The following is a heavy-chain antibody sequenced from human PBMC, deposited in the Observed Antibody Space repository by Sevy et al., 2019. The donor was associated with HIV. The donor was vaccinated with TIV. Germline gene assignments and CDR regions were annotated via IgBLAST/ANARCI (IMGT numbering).Heavy chain of an antibody. Sequence: GGSLRLSCAASGLTFSSFAMSWVRQAPGRGLEWVSTLSGSGESTYHADSVKGRITISRDNSKSMLYLEMKSLRDEDTAVYYCAKHQRYYYYGMDVWGQGTTVTVS. CDR3: AKHQRYYYYGMDV. J-gene: IGHJ6*02. V-gene: IGHV3-23*01. D-gene: IGHD6-25*01. CDR2: LSGSGEST. CDR1: GLTFSSFA.